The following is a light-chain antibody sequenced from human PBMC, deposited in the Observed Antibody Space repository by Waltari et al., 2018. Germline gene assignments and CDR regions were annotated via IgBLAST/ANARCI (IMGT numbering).Light chain of an antibody. CDR2: GAS. V-gene: IGKV1-39*01. Sequence: DIQMTQSPSSLSASVGDTVTVTCRASQNSSTYLNWYQQKPAKAPKLLIYGASTLQRGVPARFRGSASGTEFTLTVTNLQPDDFATYFCQQSFSSPWTFGQGTTVNI. J-gene: IGKJ1*01. CDR3: QQSFSSPWT. CDR1: QNSSTY.